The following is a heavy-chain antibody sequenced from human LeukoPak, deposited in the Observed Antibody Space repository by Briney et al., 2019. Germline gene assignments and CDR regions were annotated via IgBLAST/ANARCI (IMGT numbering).Heavy chain of an antibody. J-gene: IGHJ6*03. CDR2: INHSGST. CDR1: GGSFSGYY. CDR3: ARGQLELAMDV. Sequence: SETLSLTCAVYGGSFSGYYWSWIRQPPGKGLEWIGEINHSGSTNYNPSLKSRVTISVDTSKNQFPLKLSSVTAADTAVYYCARGQLELAMDVWGKGTTVTVSS. V-gene: IGHV4-34*01. D-gene: IGHD1-7*01.